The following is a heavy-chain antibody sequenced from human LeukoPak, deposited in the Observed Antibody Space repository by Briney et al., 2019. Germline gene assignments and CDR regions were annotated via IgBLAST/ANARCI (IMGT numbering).Heavy chain of an antibody. D-gene: IGHD1-26*01. J-gene: IGHJ3*02. CDR1: GYTFTGYY. CDR3: ARGRVGAMAFDI. V-gene: IGHV1-2*02. Sequence: ALVKVSCKASGYTFTGYYMHWVRQAPGQGLEWMGWINPNSGGTNYAQKFQGRVTMTRDTSISTAYMEPSRLRSDDTAVYYCARGRVGAMAFDIWGQGTMVIVSS. CDR2: INPNSGGT.